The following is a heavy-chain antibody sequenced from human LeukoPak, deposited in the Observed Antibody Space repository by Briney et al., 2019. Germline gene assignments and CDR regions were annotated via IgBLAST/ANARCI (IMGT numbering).Heavy chain of an antibody. V-gene: IGHV3-11*04. CDR2: ISSSGSAT. J-gene: IGHJ4*02. Sequence: GGSLRLSCAASGFTLSDYYMSWIRQAPGKGLEWVSYISSSGSATYYADSVKGRFTISRDNPKNSLYLQMNSLRADDTAVYYCALTTFSSGFYYFDYWGQGTLVTVSS. CDR1: GFTLSDYY. D-gene: IGHD6-19*01. CDR3: ALTTFSSGFYYFDY.